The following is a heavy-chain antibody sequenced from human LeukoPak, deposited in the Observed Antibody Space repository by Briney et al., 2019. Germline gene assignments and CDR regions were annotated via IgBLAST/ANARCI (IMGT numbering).Heavy chain of an antibody. CDR1: GFTFSNYW. V-gene: IGHV3-74*01. Sequence: PGGSLLLSCASSGFTFSNYWMHWVRPAPGKGLVWVSRINTDGSSISYAASVKGRFTISRDNAKNTLYLQMNSLRAEDTAVYYCVHGSYYFDYWGQGTLVTVSS. CDR3: VHGSYYFDY. CDR2: INTDGSSI. J-gene: IGHJ4*02.